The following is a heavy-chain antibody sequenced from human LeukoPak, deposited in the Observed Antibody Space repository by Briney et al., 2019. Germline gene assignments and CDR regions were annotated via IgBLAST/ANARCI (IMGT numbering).Heavy chain of an antibody. CDR1: GGSISSSSYY. CDR2: IYYSGST. D-gene: IGHD2-15*01. J-gene: IGHJ6*03. V-gene: IGHV4-39*01. CDR3: ARGIYCSGPTCYYYYYYMDV. Sequence: SETLSLTCTVSGGSISSSSYYWGWIRQPPGKGLEWIGSIYYSGSTYYNPSLKSRVAISVDTSKNQFSLKLSSVTAADTAVYYCARGIYCSGPTCYYYYYYMDVWGKGTTVTVSS.